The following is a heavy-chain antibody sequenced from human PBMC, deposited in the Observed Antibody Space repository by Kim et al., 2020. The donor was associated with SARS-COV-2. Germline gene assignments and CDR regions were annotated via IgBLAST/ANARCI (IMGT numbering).Heavy chain of an antibody. CDR3: ARDIVATIWGEESDY. V-gene: IGHV3-21*01. D-gene: IGHD5-12*01. Sequence: DSVKGRFTISRDNAKNSLYLQMNSLRAEDTAVYYCARDIVATIWGEESDYWGQGTLVTVSS. J-gene: IGHJ4*02.